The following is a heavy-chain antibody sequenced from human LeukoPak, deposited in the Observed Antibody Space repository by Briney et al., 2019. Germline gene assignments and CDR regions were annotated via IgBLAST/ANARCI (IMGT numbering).Heavy chain of an antibody. Sequence: ASVKVSFKASGYTFTSYYMHWVRQAPGQGLEGMGWINPNSGGTNNAQKFQGRVTMTRDTSISTAYMELSRLRSDDTAVYYCAREWINGGREVWGQGTLVTVSS. CDR2: INPNSGGT. V-gene: IGHV1-2*02. CDR3: AREWINGGREV. CDR1: GYTFTSYY. J-gene: IGHJ4*02. D-gene: IGHD2-15*01.